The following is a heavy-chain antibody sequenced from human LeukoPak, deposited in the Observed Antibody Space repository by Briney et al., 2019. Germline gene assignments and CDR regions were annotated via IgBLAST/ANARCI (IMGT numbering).Heavy chain of an antibody. CDR1: GYTFTGYF. CDR3: ARDGDCGGDCYGYGMDV. CDR2: INPNSGGT. J-gene: IGHJ6*02. Sequence: ASVKVSCKASGYTFTGYFMHWVRQAPGHGLEWMGWINPNSGGTNYAQKFQGRVTMTRYTSISTAYMELSRLRSDDTAVYYCARDGDCGGDCYGYGMDVWGQGTTVTVSS. D-gene: IGHD2-21*02. V-gene: IGHV1-2*02.